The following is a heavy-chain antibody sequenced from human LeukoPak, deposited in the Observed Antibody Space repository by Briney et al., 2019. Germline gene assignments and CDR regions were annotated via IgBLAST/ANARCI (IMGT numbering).Heavy chain of an antibody. J-gene: IGHJ5*02. CDR2: ISHSGST. CDR3: ARRGSLQMIGSGNYYKPFDP. V-gene: IGHV4-59*12. D-gene: IGHD3-10*01. Sequence: SETLSLTCSVSGGSIYNYYWSWIRQPPGKGLEWIGHISHSGSTSYHPSLTSRVTISVDMSKNQFSLNLTSVTAADTAVYYCARRGSLQMIGSGNYYKPFDPWGQGTLVTVSS. CDR1: GGSIYNYY.